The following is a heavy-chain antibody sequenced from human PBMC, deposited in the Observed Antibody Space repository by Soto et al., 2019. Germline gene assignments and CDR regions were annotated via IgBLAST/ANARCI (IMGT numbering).Heavy chain of an antibody. CDR2: INPKSGGT. CDR3: ARGDSTDCSNGVCSFFYNHDMDV. Sequence: QVQLVQSGAEVKKPGASVKVSCKASGYSFTDYHIHWVRQAPGQGLEWLGRINPKSGGTSTAQKFQGWVTLTTDPSISTPSMELSRLSSDDTAIYYCARGDSTDCSNGVCSFFYNHDMDVWGQGTTVTVSS. J-gene: IGHJ6*02. CDR1: GYSFTDYH. V-gene: IGHV1-2*04. D-gene: IGHD2-8*01.